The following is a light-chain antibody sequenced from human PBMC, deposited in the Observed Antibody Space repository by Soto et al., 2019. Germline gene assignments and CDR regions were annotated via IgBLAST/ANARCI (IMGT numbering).Light chain of an antibody. Sequence: EIVLTQSPGTLSLSPGERATLSCRASQSVSSSYLAWYQQKPGQAPRLLIYGASSRATGIPDRFSGSGSGTDFTLTISRLESEDFAEYYCQQYGSSPNTFGQGTKVESK. CDR3: QQYGSSPNT. CDR1: QSVSSSY. CDR2: GAS. J-gene: IGKJ1*01. V-gene: IGKV3-20*01.